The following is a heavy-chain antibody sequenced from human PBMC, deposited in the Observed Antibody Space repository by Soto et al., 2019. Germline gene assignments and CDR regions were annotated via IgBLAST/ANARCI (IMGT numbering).Heavy chain of an antibody. Sequence: QVQLVQSGAEVKKPGASVKVSCKASGYTFTAYYMHWVRQAPGQGLEWMGSINPNTGGTKFAQKFQGRVTMTRDTSISTAYMELTGLTSDDTAVYYCARDPIPSIWIFDLWGRGTLVTVSS. J-gene: IGHJ2*01. CDR2: INPNTGGT. CDR1: GYTFTAYY. CDR3: ARDPIPSIWIFDL. V-gene: IGHV1-2*02. D-gene: IGHD1-1*01.